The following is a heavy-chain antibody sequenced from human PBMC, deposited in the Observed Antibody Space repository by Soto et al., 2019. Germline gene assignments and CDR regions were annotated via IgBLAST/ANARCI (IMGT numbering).Heavy chain of an antibody. D-gene: IGHD7-27*01. CDR2: VYHSGST. V-gene: IGHV4-31*03. CDR3: ARDTGLAPTVWGY. CDR1: GDSIRGGGHY. J-gene: IGHJ4*03. Sequence: QVQLQESGPGLVKTSQTLSLTCSVSGDSIRGGGHYWNWIRQFPGKGLEWIGYVYHSGSTHYNPSLRGRLTISIDTSKNQFSLRLISVPAADTSLYYCARDTGLAPTVWGYWGHGTQVTVSS.